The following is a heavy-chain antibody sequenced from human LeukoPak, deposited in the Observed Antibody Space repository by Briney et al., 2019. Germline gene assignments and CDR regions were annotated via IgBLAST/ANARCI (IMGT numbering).Heavy chain of an antibody. CDR2: IKSKTDGGTT. Sequence: PGGSLRLSCAASGFTFSNAWMSWVRQAPGKGLEWVGRIKSKTDGGTTDYAAPVKGRFTISRDDSKNTLYLQMNSQKTEDTAVYYCTTDGSGSYYYYYMDVWGKGTTVTISS. V-gene: IGHV3-15*01. CDR1: GFTFSNAW. J-gene: IGHJ6*03. D-gene: IGHD3-10*01. CDR3: TTDGSGSYYYYYMDV.